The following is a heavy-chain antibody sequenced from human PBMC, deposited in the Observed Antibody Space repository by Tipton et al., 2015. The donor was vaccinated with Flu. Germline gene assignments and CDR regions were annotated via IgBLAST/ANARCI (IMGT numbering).Heavy chain of an antibody. CDR3: ARGRGYCVTTTCLLPFDF. CDR1: GFTASSNY. J-gene: IGHJ4*02. CDR2: IYSGGST. D-gene: IGHD2-2*01. Sequence: GSLRLSCVVSGFTASSNYMTWVRQAPGKGLEWVSVIYSGGSTKYADSVKGRFTISRDNSKNTLYLQLNSLRAEDTAVYYCARGRGYCVTTTCLLPFDFWGQGTLVTVSS. V-gene: IGHV3-53*01.